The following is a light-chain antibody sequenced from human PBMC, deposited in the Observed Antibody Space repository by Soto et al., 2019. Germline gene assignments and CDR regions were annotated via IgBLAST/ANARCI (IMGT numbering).Light chain of an antibody. V-gene: IGKV1-5*01. J-gene: IGKJ1*01. Sequence: DVQMTQSPSTLSASVGDRFTITSRASQSISDWLAWFQQKPGQAPRLLIYDASSLQSGVPSRFSGSGSGTEFTLTINSLQPDDFATYFCQQYSNYSATFGQGTKVEIK. CDR1: QSISDW. CDR2: DAS. CDR3: QQYSNYSAT.